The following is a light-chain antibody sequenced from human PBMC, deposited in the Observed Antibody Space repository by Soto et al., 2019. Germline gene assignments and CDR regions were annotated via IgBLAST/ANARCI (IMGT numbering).Light chain of an antibody. CDR2: EVN. V-gene: IGLV2-8*01. J-gene: IGLJ1*01. CDR1: SSDVGGYNY. CDR3: SPHAGSNNVYV. Sequence: QSALTQPPSASGSPGQSVTISCTGTSSDVGGYNYVSWYQQHPGKAPKVMIYEVNKRPSGVPDRFSGSKSGNTASLTVSGLQAEDEADYYCSPHAGSNNVYVFGTGTKVTVL.